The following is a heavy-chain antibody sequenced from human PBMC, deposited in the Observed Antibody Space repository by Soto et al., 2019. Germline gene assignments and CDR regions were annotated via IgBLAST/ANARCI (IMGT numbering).Heavy chain of an antibody. V-gene: IGHV4-34*01. CDR2: INHSGST. CDR3: ARVWYVVVPAAIYYYMDV. Sequence: SETLSLTSAVYGGSFSGYYWSWIRQPPGKGLEWIGEINHSGSTNYNPSLKSRVTISVDTSKNQFSLKLNSVTPEDTAVYYCARVWYVVVPAAIYYYMDVWGKGTTVTVSS. J-gene: IGHJ6*03. CDR1: GGSFSGYY. D-gene: IGHD2-2*01.